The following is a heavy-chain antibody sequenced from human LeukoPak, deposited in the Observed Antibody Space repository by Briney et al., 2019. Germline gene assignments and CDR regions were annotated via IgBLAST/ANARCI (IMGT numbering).Heavy chain of an antibody. Sequence: GGSLRLSCAASGFIFSSYAMNWVRQAPGKGLEWVSTISGSGYSIYYADSVKGRFTISRDNSKSTLYLQMNSLRGEDTAVYYCLGLRLLPYDYWGQGTLVTVSS. CDR2: ISGSGYSI. CDR3: LGLRLLPYDY. J-gene: IGHJ4*02. V-gene: IGHV3-23*01. D-gene: IGHD3-16*01. CDR1: GFIFSSYA.